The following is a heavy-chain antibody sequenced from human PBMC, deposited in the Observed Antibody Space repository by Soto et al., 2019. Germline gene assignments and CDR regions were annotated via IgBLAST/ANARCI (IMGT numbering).Heavy chain of an antibody. CDR1: GGSFSGYY. V-gene: IGHV4-34*01. Sequence: PSETLSLTCAVYGGSFSGYYWSWIRQPPGKGLEWIGEINHSGSTNYNPSLKSRVTISVDTSKNQFSLKLSSVTAADTAVYYCARRITMIVVVITTVTKNNWFDPWGQGTLVTVSS. CDR3: ARRITMIVVVITTVTKNNWFDP. J-gene: IGHJ5*02. CDR2: INHSGST. D-gene: IGHD3-22*01.